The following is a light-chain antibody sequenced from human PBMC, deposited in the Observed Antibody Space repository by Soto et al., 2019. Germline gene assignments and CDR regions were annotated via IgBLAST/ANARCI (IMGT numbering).Light chain of an antibody. CDR2: ATS. CDR1: SSVPSIY. CDR3: QQCATSPWT. Sequence: EIVLTQSPGSLSLSPGERATLSCRASSSVPSIYLAWYQQKPGQAPRVLIYATSSRATGIQDRFSGSGSGTDFTLTISRLEPEDFALYFCQQCATSPWTFGQGTKVEIK. V-gene: IGKV3-20*01. J-gene: IGKJ1*01.